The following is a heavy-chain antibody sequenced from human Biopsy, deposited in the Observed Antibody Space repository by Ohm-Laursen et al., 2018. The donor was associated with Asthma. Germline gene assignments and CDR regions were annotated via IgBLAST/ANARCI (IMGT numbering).Heavy chain of an antibody. CDR1: GGTFNTYV. CDR3: ARKAGSCISRTCYSLDF. D-gene: IGHD2-2*01. CDR2: INSVFGTT. Sequence: SSVKVSCKSLGGTFNTYVIGWVRQAPGQGIEWMGGINSVFGTTTYPQKFQDRVTITADDSTSTVYTELSSLRSEDTAVFYCARKAGSCISRTCYSLDFWGQGTLVTVSS. V-gene: IGHV1-69*01. J-gene: IGHJ4*02.